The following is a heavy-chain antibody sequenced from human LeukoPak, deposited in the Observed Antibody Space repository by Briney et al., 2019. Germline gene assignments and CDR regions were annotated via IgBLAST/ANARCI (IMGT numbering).Heavy chain of an antibody. V-gene: IGHV4-61*05. Sequence: ASETLSLTCTVSGGSISSSSYYWSWIRQPPGKGLEWIGYIYYSGSTNYNPSLKSRVTISVDTSKNQFSLKLSSVTAADTAVYYCARAVSPYCGGDCYPDDFDYWGQGTLVTVSS. D-gene: IGHD2-21*02. J-gene: IGHJ4*02. CDR3: ARAVSPYCGGDCYPDDFDY. CDR1: GGSISSSSYY. CDR2: IYYSGST.